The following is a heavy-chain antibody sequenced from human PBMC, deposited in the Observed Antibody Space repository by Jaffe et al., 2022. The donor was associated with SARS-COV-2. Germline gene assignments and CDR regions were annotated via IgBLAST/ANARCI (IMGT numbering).Heavy chain of an antibody. CDR1: GGSFTDVY. Sequence: QVQLQQWGAGLLKPSETLSLTCAVSGGSFTDVYWTWIRQTPGKGLEWIGEINHSGSTKYNPSFKSRVIMSADTSRNQFSLNVTSVTAADSAMYYCARGGPYHYGSGRLDYWGQGILVTVSS. D-gene: IGHD3-10*01. CDR2: INHSGST. V-gene: IGHV4-34*01. J-gene: IGHJ4*02. CDR3: ARGGPYHYGSGRLDY.